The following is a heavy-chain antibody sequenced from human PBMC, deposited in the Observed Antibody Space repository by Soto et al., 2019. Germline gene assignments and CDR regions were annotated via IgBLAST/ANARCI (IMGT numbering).Heavy chain of an antibody. D-gene: IGHD2-2*01. CDR1: GFSLSTSGMC. Sequence: VSGPTLVNPTQTLTLTCTFSGFSLSTSGMCVSWIRQPPGKALEWLALIDWDDDKYYSTSLKTRLTISKDTSKNQVVFTMTNMDPVDTATYYCARTVGYCSSTSCSFDYWGQGTLVTVSS. CDR2: IDWDDDK. J-gene: IGHJ4*02. CDR3: ARTVGYCSSTSCSFDY. V-gene: IGHV2-70*01.